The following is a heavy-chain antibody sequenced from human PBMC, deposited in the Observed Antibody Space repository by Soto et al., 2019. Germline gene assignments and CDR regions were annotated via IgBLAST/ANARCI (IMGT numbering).Heavy chain of an antibody. CDR2: ISAYNGNT. D-gene: IGHD3-9*01. V-gene: IGHV1-18*01. CDR3: ARTVWSYTILTVYWLAY. CDR1: GYTFTSYG. J-gene: IGHJ4*02. Sequence: ASVKVSCTASGYTFTSYGISWVRQTPGQGLEWMGWISAYNGNTNYAQKLQGRVTMTTDTSTSTAYMELRSLRSDDTAVYYCARTVWSYTILTVYWLAYWGQGTLVTVSS.